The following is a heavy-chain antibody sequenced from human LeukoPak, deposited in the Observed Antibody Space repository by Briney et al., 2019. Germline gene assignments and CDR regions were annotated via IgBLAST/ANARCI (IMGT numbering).Heavy chain of an antibody. Sequence: GESLKISCKGSGYSFTCYWIGWVRQMPGKGLEWMGIIYPGDSDTRYSPSFQGQVTISADKSISTAYLQWRSLKASDTAMYYRARIPGYSYGYLYYYYMDVWGKGTTVTVSS. CDR2: IYPGDSDT. D-gene: IGHD5-18*01. CDR1: GYSFTCYW. CDR3: ARIPGYSYGYLYYYYMDV. J-gene: IGHJ6*03. V-gene: IGHV5-51*01.